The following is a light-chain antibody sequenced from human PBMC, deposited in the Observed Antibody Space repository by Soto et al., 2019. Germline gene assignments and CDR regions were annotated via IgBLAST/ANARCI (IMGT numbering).Light chain of an antibody. Sequence: IKMYLSPSAVSSTVKDRVTLTCRARQSISSWLAWYQQKPGKAPKLLIYKASTLKSGVPSRFSGSGSGTEFTLTISSLQPDDFATYYSQHYNSYSDPFGEGTKVDI. CDR1: QSISSW. J-gene: IGKJ1*01. CDR3: QHYNSYSDP. V-gene: IGKV1-5*03. CDR2: KAS.